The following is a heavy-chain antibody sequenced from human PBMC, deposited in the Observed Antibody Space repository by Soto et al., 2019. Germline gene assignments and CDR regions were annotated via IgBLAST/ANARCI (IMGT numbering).Heavy chain of an antibody. CDR2: IYYSGST. D-gene: IGHD5-18*01. V-gene: IGHV4-61*01. Sequence: QVQLQELGPGLVKPSETLSLTCTVSGGSVSSGSYYWSWIRQPPGKGLEWIGYIYYSGSTNYNPSLKSRVTISVDTPKNQFSLKLSSVTAADTAVYYCARPLYSYGPMDVWGQGTTVTVSS. CDR1: GGSVSSGSYY. J-gene: IGHJ6*02. CDR3: ARPLYSYGPMDV.